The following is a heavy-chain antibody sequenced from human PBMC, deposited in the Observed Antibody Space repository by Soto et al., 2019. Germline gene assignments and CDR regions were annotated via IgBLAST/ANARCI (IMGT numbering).Heavy chain of an antibody. CDR1: GASLGGDY. CDR3: VRDGTKNLRDWFDP. J-gene: IGHJ5*02. D-gene: IGHD1-1*01. Sequence: NLYLTCNVSGASLGGDYWCYIRQPPGKGLDWIGRIYATGSSDYNPSLKSRITISVDMSKKQFSLTLRSVTAADTAMYYCVRDGTKNLRDWFDPWGQGILVT. CDR2: IYATGSS. V-gene: IGHV4-4*07.